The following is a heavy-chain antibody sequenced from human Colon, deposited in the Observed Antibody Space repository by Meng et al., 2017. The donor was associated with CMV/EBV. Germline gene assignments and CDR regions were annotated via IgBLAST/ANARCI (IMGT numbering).Heavy chain of an antibody. V-gene: IGHV3-30*02. J-gene: IGHJ4*02. Sequence: GESLKISCSASGFTFNTFGMHWVRQAPGKGLEWVTFIRYDGTKADYADSVTGRFTIFRDNVKNSLHLQTTSLRPEDSAVYYCAKEFVLGTHLDHWGQGTLVTVSS. CDR3: AKEFVLGTHLDH. CDR1: GFTFNTFG. CDR2: IRYDGTKA. D-gene: IGHD2-21*02.